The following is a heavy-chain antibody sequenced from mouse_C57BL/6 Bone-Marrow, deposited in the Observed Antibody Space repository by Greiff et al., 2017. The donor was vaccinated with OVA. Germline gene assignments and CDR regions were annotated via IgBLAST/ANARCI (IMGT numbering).Heavy chain of an antibody. CDR2: IHPNSGST. J-gene: IGHJ3*01. Sequence: QVQLQQPGAELVKPGASVKLSCKASGYTFTSYWMHWVKQRPGQGLEWIGMIHPNSGSTNYNEKFKSKATLTVDKSSSTAYMQLSSLTSEDSAVYYCARVDDYALFAYWGQGTLVTVSA. V-gene: IGHV1-64*01. D-gene: IGHD2-4*01. CDR3: ARVDDYALFAY. CDR1: GYTFTSYW.